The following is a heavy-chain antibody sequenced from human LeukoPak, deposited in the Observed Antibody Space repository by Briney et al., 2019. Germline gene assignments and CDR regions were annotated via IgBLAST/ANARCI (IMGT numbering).Heavy chain of an antibody. CDR1: GGSISSYY. CDR3: ARVRREAKRRTYYYDSSDDSPYFRQPNHDAFDT. D-gene: IGHD3-22*01. J-gene: IGHJ3*02. Sequence: KASDTLSLTCTVSGGSISSYYWSWIRQPPGKGLECIGYIYYSGSNNFNPSLKSRVTISVDTSKIQFSLKLSSVTAADTAVYYCARVRREAKRRTYYYDSSDDSPYFRQPNHDAFDTWGQGTMVTVSS. CDR2: IYYSGSN. V-gene: IGHV4-59*12.